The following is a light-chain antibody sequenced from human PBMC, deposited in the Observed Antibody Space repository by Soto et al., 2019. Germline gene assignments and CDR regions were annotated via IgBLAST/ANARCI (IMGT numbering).Light chain of an antibody. CDR2: DAS. V-gene: IGKV3-11*01. Sequence: EIVLTQSPATLSLSPGDRATLSCRASQSVSTYLAWYQQKPGQAPRLLIHDASKRATGIPARFSGSGSGTDFTLNISSLAPEDFEVYYCQQRTNWLWTFGQGTKVEIK. CDR1: QSVSTY. J-gene: IGKJ1*01. CDR3: QQRTNWLWT.